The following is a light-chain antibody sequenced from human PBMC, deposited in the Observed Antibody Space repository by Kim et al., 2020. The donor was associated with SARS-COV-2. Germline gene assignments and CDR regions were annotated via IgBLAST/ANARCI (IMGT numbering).Light chain of an antibody. Sequence: AVGDTVTITRRASQGLSIAFAWSPQQPGNAPKLQVYDATTLQSGVPSRFSRSGSGTDYTLTISSLQPEDLGTFYCQQSYGIPWTFGQGTKVDIK. CDR3: QQSYGIPWT. CDR1: QGLSIA. J-gene: IGKJ1*01. V-gene: IGKV1-NL1*01. CDR2: DAT.